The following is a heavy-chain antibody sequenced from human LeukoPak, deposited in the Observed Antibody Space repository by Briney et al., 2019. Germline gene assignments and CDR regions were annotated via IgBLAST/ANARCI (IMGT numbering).Heavy chain of an antibody. CDR3: ARGGSKQWLVDDS. CDR1: GGSVSGYY. D-gene: IGHD6-19*01. V-gene: IGHV4-59*02. Sequence: PSETLSLTCTVSGGSVSGYYWSWIRQPPGKGLEWIGYIHYSGSTNYNPSLKSRVTISVDTSKNQFSLKLSSVTAADTAIYYCARGGSKQWLVDDSWGQGPLVTVSS. J-gene: IGHJ4*02. CDR2: IHYSGST.